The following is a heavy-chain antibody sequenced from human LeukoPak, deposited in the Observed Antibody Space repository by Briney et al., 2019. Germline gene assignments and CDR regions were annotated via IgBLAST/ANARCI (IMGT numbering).Heavy chain of an antibody. CDR3: ARERGYSYGFRDAFDI. J-gene: IGHJ3*02. V-gene: IGHV3-30-3*01. D-gene: IGHD5-18*01. CDR2: ISYDGSNK. CDR1: GFTFSRYW. Sequence: GGSLRLSCAASGFTFSRYWMHWVRQAPGKGLEWVAVISYDGSNKYYADSVKGRFTISRDNSKNTLYLQMNSLRAEDTAVYYCARERGYSYGFRDAFDIWGQGTMVTVSS.